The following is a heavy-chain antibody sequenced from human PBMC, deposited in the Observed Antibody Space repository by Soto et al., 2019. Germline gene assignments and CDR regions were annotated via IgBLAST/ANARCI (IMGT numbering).Heavy chain of an antibody. J-gene: IGHJ5*02. CDR1: GGSISSSSYY. Sequence: SETLSLTCTVSGGSISSSSYYWGWIRQPPGKGLEWIGSIYYSGSTYYNPSLKSRVTISVDTSKNQFSLKLSSVTAADTAVYYCARHRTTVWSMDWFDPWGQGTLVTVSS. D-gene: IGHD4-17*01. CDR2: IYYSGST. CDR3: ARHRTTVWSMDWFDP. V-gene: IGHV4-39*01.